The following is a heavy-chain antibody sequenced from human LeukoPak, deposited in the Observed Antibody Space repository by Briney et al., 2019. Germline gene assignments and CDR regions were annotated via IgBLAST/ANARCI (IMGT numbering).Heavy chain of an antibody. V-gene: IGHV1-2*02. CDR3: ARDCSSTSCYTVDY. J-gene: IGHJ4*02. CDR1: GGTFSSYA. D-gene: IGHD2-2*02. CDR2: INPNSGGT. Sequence: ASVKVPCKASGGTFSSYAISWVRQAPGQGLEWMGWINPNSGGTSYAQKFQGRVTMTRDTSISTAYMELSRLRSDDTAVYYCARDCSSTSCYTVDYWGQGTLVTVSS.